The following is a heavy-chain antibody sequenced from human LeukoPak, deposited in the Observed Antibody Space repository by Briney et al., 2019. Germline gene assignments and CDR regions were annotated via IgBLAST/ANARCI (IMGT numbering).Heavy chain of an antibody. Sequence: GGSLRLSCAASGFTFSSYSMNWVRQAPGKGLEWVSSISSSSSYIYYADSVKGRFTTSRDNAKNSLYLQMNSLRAEVTAVYYGARDAYHDAFDIWGQGTMVTVSS. CDR2: ISSSSSYI. V-gene: IGHV3-21*01. D-gene: IGHD3-16*01. CDR3: ARDAYHDAFDI. J-gene: IGHJ3*02. CDR1: GFTFSSYS.